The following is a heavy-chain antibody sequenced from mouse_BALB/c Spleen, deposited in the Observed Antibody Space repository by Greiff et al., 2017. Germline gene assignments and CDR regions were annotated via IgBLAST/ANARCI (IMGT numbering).Heavy chain of an antibody. CDR3: ARDDYDRFAY. Sequence: DVKLQESGPGLVKPSQSLSLTCTVTGYSITSDYAWNWIRQFPGNKLEWMGYISYSGSTSYNPSLKSRISITRDTSKNQFFLQLNSVTTEDTATYYCARDDYDRFAYWGQGTLVTVSA. V-gene: IGHV3-2*02. CDR2: ISYSGST. D-gene: IGHD2-4*01. CDR1: GYSITSDYA. J-gene: IGHJ3*01.